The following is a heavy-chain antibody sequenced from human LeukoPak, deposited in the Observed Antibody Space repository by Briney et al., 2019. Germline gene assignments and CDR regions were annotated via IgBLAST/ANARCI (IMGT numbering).Heavy chain of an antibody. J-gene: IGHJ6*02. CDR2: ISSSGGTI. CDR1: GFTFSSYE. V-gene: IGHV3-48*03. D-gene: IGHD6-13*01. CDR3: AREIAAVYYYYYGMDV. Sequence: GGSLRLSCAASGFTFSSYEMNWVRQAPGKGLEWVSYISSSGGTIYYADSVKGRFTISRDNAKNPLYLQMNSLRAEDTAVYYCAREIAAVYYYYYGMDVWGQGTTVTVSS.